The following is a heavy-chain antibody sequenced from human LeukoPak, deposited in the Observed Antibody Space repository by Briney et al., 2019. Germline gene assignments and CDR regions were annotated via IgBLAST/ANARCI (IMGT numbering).Heavy chain of an antibody. CDR3: ARERTIDYGDYGAADAFDI. Sequence: ASVKVSCKASGYTFTGYYIHWVRQAPGQGLEWVGWINPDSGDTNYAQKFQGRVTMTRDTSISTAYMELSRLRSDDTAVYYCARERTIDYGDYGAADAFDIWGQGTMVTVSS. J-gene: IGHJ3*02. CDR1: GYTFTGYY. V-gene: IGHV1-2*02. D-gene: IGHD4-17*01. CDR2: INPDSGDT.